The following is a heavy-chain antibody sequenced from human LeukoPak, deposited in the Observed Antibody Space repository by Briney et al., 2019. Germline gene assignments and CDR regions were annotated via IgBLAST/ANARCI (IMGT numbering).Heavy chain of an antibody. CDR3: ARHLNLIYCSSTSCNFDY. CDR1: VGPISSSSYY. V-gene: IGHV4-39*01. D-gene: IGHD2-2*01. J-gene: IGHJ4*02. Sequence: PSQTLSLTRTLSVGPISSSSYYWGWSRQPPGKGLGWIGGIYYSGSTYYNPSLKSRVTISVDTSKNQFSLKLSSVAAADTAVYYCARHLNLIYCSSTSCNFDYWGQGTLVTVSS. CDR2: IYYSGST.